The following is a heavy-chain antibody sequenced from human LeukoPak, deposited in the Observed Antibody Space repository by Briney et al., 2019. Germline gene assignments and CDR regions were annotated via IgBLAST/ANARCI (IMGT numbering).Heavy chain of an antibody. D-gene: IGHD1-7*01. V-gene: IGHV3-23*01. CDR2: ISGAGT. CDR3: ARDPNGNYVGAFDFQR. Sequence: GGSLRLSCAASGFTFTNYAMTWVRQAPGKGLEWVSSISGAGTYYADSVKGRFTISRDSYKNTLYLQMNSLRADDTAVYYCARDPNGNYVGAFDFQRWGQGTLVIVSS. CDR1: GFTFTNYA. J-gene: IGHJ1*01.